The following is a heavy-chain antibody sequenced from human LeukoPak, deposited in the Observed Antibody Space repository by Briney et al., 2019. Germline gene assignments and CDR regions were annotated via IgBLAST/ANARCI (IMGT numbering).Heavy chain of an antibody. J-gene: IGHJ6*02. CDR1: GFTFSSYE. D-gene: IGHD6-13*01. CDR2: ISSSGTTI. Sequence: GGSLRLSCAASGFTFSSYEMSWVRQAPGKGLELVSYISSSGTTIYYAYSVKGRFTISRDNAKNSLYLQMHSLRAEDTAVYYCARHRIAAAGTIYYYYGMDVWGQGTTVTVSS. V-gene: IGHV3-48*03. CDR3: ARHRIAAAGTIYYYYGMDV.